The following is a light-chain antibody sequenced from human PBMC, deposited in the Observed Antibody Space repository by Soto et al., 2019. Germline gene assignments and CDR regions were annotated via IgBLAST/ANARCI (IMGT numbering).Light chain of an antibody. Sequence: QSVVTQPPWASLTPGQIVAISCSGSSSNIGSNTVTWYQQLPGTAPKLLIYSTSQRSSGVPGRFSGSKSGASASLSISGLQSEDEADYYCAAWDDRLDVYVFGTGTKVTVL. CDR1: SSNIGSNT. J-gene: IGLJ1*01. V-gene: IGLV1-44*01. CDR3: AAWDDRLDVYV. CDR2: STS.